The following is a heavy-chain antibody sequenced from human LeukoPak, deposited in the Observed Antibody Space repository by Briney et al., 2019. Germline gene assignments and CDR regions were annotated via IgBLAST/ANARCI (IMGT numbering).Heavy chain of an antibody. D-gene: IGHD1-26*01. V-gene: IGHV3-21*01. CDR2: ISSSSSYI. CDR1: GFTFSSYS. Sequence: GGSLRLSCAASGFTFSSYSMNWVRQAPGKGLEWVSSISSSSSYIYYADSVKGRFTISRDNAKNSLYLQLNSLRAEDTAVYYCARDWEGRGMDVWGQGTTVTVSS. J-gene: IGHJ6*02. CDR3: ARDWEGRGMDV.